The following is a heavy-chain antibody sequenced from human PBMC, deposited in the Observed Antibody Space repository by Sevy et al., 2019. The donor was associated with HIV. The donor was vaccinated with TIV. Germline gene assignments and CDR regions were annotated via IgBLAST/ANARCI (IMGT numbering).Heavy chain of an antibody. V-gene: IGHV4-39*01. Sequence: SESLSLTCSVSGGSITSKNYCWAWIRQSPGKGLEWIGSIYHSGSTYHSPSLQSRVGISVDTSRRHFSLKLSSVTATDTAVYYCARHSFKHGYRPHYFDYWSQGTLVTVSS. CDR1: GGSITSKNYC. J-gene: IGHJ4*02. CDR2: IYHSGST. CDR3: ARHSFKHGYRPHYFDY. D-gene: IGHD5-18*01.